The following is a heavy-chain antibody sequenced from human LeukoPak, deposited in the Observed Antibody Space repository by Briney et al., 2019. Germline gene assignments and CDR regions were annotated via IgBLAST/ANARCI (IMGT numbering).Heavy chain of an antibody. J-gene: IGHJ3*02. V-gene: IGHV1-2*02. CDR1: GYTFTGYY. CDR2: INPNSGGT. CDR3: ARDRDSSDYYRDAFDI. Sequence: GASVKVSCKASGYTFTGYYMHWVRQAPGQGLEWMGWINPNSGGTNYAQKFQGRVTMTRDTSISTAYMELSRLRSDDTAVYYCARDRDSSDYYRDAFDIWGQGTMVTVSS. D-gene: IGHD3-22*01.